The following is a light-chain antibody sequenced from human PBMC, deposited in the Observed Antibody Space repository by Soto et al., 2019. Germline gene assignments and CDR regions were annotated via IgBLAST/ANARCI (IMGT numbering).Light chain of an antibody. J-gene: IGKJ5*01. CDR2: DAS. V-gene: IGKV3-11*01. CDR3: QQRSNWIT. Sequence: EIVLTQSPATLSLSPGERATLSCRASQSVSSYLAWYQQKPGQAPRLLIYDASNRATGIPARFSGSGSGTDFTLTISSLEPEDFAVYYCQQRSNWITFSQGTRLEIE. CDR1: QSVSSY.